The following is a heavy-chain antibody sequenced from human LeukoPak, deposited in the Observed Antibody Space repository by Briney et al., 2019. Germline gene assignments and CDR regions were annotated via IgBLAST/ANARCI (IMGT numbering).Heavy chain of an antibody. D-gene: IGHD3-3*01. CDR2: ISSSSSTI. CDR1: GFTFSSYS. J-gene: IGHJ4*02. CDR3: ARGTPYYDFWSGYRPYYFDY. Sequence: GGSLRLFCAASGFTFSSYSMNWVRQAPGKGLEWVSYISSSSSTIYYADSVKGRFTISRDNAKNSLYLQMNSLRAEDTAVYYCARGTPYYDFWSGYRPYYFDYWGQGTLVTVSS. V-gene: IGHV3-48*01.